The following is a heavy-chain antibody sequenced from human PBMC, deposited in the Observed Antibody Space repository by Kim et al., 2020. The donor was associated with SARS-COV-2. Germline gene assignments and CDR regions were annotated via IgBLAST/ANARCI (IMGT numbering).Heavy chain of an antibody. CDR1: GFTLTTYA. D-gene: IGHD3-10*01. J-gene: IGHJ4*02. V-gene: IGHV3-23*01. Sequence: GGSLRLSCAASGFTLTTYAMSWVRQTPGKGLQWVSAMSSGGSTYYADSVRGRLTISRDDSKKTLYLQMNSLRAEDTAVYYCAKDRGMWGAGATPDCWGQGTLVTVSS. CDR2: MSSGGST. CDR3: AKDRGMWGAGATPDC.